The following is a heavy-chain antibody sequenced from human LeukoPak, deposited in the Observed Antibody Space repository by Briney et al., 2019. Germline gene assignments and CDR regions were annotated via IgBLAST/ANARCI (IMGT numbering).Heavy chain of an antibody. CDR2: IYYSGST. D-gene: IGHD2-2*01. V-gene: IGHV4-39*01. Sequence: SETLSLTCTVSGGSISSSSYYWGCIRQPPGKGLEWIGSIYYSGSTYYNPSLKSRVTMSLDTSKNQFSLKLTSVTAADTAVYYCASGNIVVVPAATPSYGMDVWGQGTTVTVSS. CDR1: GGSISSSSYY. J-gene: IGHJ6*02. CDR3: ASGNIVVVPAATPSYGMDV.